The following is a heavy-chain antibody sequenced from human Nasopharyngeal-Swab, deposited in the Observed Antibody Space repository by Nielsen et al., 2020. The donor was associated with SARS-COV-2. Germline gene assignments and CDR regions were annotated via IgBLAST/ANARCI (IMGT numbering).Heavy chain of an antibody. CDR2: ISSSSSYI. V-gene: IGHV3-21*01. CDR1: GFTFSGYS. CDR3: ARGPRYQPDAFDI. Sequence: GESLKISCAASGFTFSGYSMNWVRQAPGKGLEWVSSISSSSSYIYYADSVKGRFTISRDNAKNSLYLQMNSLRAEDTAVYYCARGPRYQPDAFDIWGQGTMVTVSS. J-gene: IGHJ3*02. D-gene: IGHD2-2*01.